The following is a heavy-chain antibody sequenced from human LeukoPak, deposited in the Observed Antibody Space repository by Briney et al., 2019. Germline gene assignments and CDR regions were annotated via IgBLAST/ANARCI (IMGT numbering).Heavy chain of an antibody. Sequence: ASVKVSCKASGYSFTTFAMNWVRQAPGQGLEWMGIINPSGSKTYYAQKFQGRVTMTRDMSTSTVYMELSSLRSEDTAVYYCARDRSDAGEPDNWFDPWGQGTLVTVSS. D-gene: IGHD1-26*01. V-gene: IGHV1-46*01. J-gene: IGHJ5*02. CDR1: GYSFTTFA. CDR3: ARDRSDAGEPDNWFDP. CDR2: INPSGSKT.